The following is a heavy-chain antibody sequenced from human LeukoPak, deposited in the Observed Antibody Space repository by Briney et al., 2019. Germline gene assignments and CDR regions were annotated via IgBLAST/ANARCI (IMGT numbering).Heavy chain of an antibody. CDR2: ISSSGSTI. V-gene: IGHV3-11*01. CDR3: ARDSLPSNYYDSSGYPGWFDP. CDR1: GFTFSDYY. D-gene: IGHD3-22*01. Sequence: GSLRLSCAASGFTFSDYYMSWIRQAPGKGLEWVSYISSSGSTIYYADSVKGRFTISRDNAKNSLYLQMNSLRAEDTAVYYCARDSLPSNYYDSSGYPGWFDPWGQGTLVTVSS. J-gene: IGHJ5*02.